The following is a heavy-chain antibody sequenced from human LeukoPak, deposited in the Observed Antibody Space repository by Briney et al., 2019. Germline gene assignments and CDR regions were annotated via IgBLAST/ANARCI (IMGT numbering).Heavy chain of an antibody. J-gene: IGHJ2*01. CDR1: GASISSSTYY. V-gene: IGHV4-39*01. D-gene: IGHD1-1*01. CDR2: IHHSGST. CDR3: ARTPEYIGAYWYFDL. Sequence: KPSETLSLTCTVSGASISSSTYYWGWIRQPPGKGLEWFGSIHHSGSTDYNPSLKSRVTISVDTSKNQFSLKLSSVTAADTAVYYCARTPEYIGAYWYFDLWGRGTLVTVSS.